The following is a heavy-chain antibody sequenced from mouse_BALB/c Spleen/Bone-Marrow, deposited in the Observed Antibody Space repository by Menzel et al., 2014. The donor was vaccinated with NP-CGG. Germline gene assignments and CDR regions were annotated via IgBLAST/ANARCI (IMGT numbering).Heavy chain of an antibody. CDR2: IRNKANGYTT. V-gene: IGHV7-3*02. CDR1: GFTFTDYY. Sequence: EVMLVESGGGLVQPGGSLRLSCATSGFTFTDYYMSWVRQPPGKALEWLGFIRNKANGYTTEYSASVKGRFTISRDNSQSILYLQMNTLRAEDSATYYCARDGYDDYWGQGTTLTASS. D-gene: IGHD2-2*01. CDR3: ARDGYDDY. J-gene: IGHJ2*01.